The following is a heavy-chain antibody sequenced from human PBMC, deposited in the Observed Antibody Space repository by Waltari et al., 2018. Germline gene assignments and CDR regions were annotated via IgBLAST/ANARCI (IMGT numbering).Heavy chain of an antibody. CDR3: AKGTNWLVPYYFDY. V-gene: IGHV4-38-2*01. D-gene: IGHD6-19*01. CDR1: GYSISSGYY. J-gene: IGHJ4*02. Sequence: QVQLQESGPGLVKPSETLSLTCAVSGYSISSGYYWGWIRQPPGKGLEWIGSIYHSGTTYYNPSLKSRVTISVDTSKNQFSLRLSSVTAADTAEYYCAKGTNWLVPYYFDYWGQGTLVTVSS. CDR2: IYHSGTT.